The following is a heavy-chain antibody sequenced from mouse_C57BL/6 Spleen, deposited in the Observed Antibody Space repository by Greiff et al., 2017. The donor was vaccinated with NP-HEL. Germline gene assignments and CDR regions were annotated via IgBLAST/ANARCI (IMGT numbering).Heavy chain of an antibody. D-gene: IGHD1-1*01. CDR1: GLSLTSYG. J-gene: IGHJ2*01. V-gene: IGHV2-5*01. CDR2: IWRGGSQ. CDR3: AKNSDTAVVALDN. Sequence: QVHVKQSGPGLVQPSQSLSITCTVSGLSLTSYGVHWVRQSPGTGLEWQGVIWRGGSQDYNAAFMSRMSITKENSKSQVFYKMNSLQADDTAIYYCAKNSDTAVVALDNWGQGTTLTVSS.